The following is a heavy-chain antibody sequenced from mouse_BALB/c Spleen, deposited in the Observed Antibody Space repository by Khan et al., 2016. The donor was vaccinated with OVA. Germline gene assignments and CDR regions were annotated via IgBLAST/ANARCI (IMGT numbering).Heavy chain of an antibody. D-gene: IGHD2-2*01. J-gene: IGHJ1*01. Sequence: QIQLVQSGPELKKPGETVRISCKASGYTFTTAGMQWVQKMPGKGLKWIGWINTHSGVPKYAEDFKGRFAFSLETSASTAYLQITNLKNEDTATYFCAIGYGYGWYFDVWGAGTTVTVSS. CDR3: AIGYGYGWYFDV. V-gene: IGHV9-4*02. CDR2: INTHSGVP. CDR1: GYTFTTAG.